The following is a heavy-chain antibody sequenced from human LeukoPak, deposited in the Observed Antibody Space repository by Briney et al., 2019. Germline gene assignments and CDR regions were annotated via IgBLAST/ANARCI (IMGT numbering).Heavy chain of an antibody. Sequence: SVKVSCKASGGTFSSYTISWVRQAPGQGLEWMGRIIPILGIANYAQKFQGRVTITADKTTSTAYMELSSLRSEDTAVYYCASDFGDDAFDIWGQGTMVTVSS. J-gene: IGHJ3*02. CDR1: GGTFSSYT. D-gene: IGHD3-16*01. V-gene: IGHV1-69*02. CDR2: IIPILGIA. CDR3: ASDFGDDAFDI.